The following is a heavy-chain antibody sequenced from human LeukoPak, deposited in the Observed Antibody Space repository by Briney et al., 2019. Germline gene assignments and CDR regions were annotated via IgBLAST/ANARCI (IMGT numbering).Heavy chain of an antibody. J-gene: IGHJ2*01. V-gene: IGHV4-59*01. CDR1: GGSISNYS. Sequence: KPSETLSLTCTVSGGSISNYSWSWIRQPPGKGLEWIAYIYYSGSTNYNPSLKSRVTIPIYTSTSEVSLSMNCVTAADTAVYYCARMGADYYDRIGCFDLWGRGTRPTVSS. D-gene: IGHD3-22*01. CDR2: IYYSGST. CDR3: ARMGADYYDRIGCFDL.